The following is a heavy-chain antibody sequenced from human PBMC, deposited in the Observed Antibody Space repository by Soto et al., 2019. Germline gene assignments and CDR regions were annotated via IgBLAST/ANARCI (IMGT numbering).Heavy chain of an antibody. D-gene: IGHD2-15*01. V-gene: IGHV3-7*01. CDR2: INQDGSEK. CDR3: SGSLDY. J-gene: IGHJ4*02. CDR1: GFTFSAYW. Sequence: GSLRLSCVASGFTFSAYWMDWVRQAPGKGLERVANINQDGSEKHYVDSVKGRFTISRDNAKNSLYLQMSSLTAEDSALYYCSGSLDYWGQGALVTVSS.